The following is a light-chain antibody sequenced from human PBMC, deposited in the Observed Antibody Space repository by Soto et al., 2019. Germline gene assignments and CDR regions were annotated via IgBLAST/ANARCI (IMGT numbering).Light chain of an antibody. Sequence: QSALTQPPSASGTPGQRVTISCSGSNSNIGGRNYVVWYHQLPGTAPKLLIYKTDQRPSGVPDRFSASKSGTSASLAISGLRSEDEADYYCASWDDSLSGVLFGGGTKLTVL. V-gene: IGLV1-47*01. CDR2: KTD. J-gene: IGLJ2*01. CDR3: ASWDDSLSGVL. CDR1: NSNIGGRNY.